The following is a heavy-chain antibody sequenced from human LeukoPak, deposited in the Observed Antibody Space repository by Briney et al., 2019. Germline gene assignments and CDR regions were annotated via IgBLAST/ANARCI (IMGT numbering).Heavy chain of an antibody. CDR1: GFTFSSYS. D-gene: IGHD3-10*01. Sequence: GGSLRLSCAASGFTFSSYSMNWVRQAPGKGLEWVSSISSSSSYIYYADSVKGRFTISRDNAKNSLYLQMNSLRAEDTAVYYRARDGVTMVRGVTDLDYWGQGTLVTVSS. V-gene: IGHV3-21*01. CDR2: ISSSSSYI. CDR3: ARDGVTMVRGVTDLDY. J-gene: IGHJ4*02.